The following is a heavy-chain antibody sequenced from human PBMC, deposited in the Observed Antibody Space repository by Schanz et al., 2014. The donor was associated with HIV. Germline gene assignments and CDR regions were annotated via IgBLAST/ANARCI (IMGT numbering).Heavy chain of an antibody. CDR2: MNPNSGNT. CDR3: ARANFGGYEGPDY. J-gene: IGHJ4*02. V-gene: IGHV1-8*01. CDR1: GYTFTNYD. D-gene: IGHD5-12*01. Sequence: QVQLVQSGAGVKKPGASVKVSCKTSGYTFTNYDINWVRKASGQGFEWMGWMNPNSGNTGYAQKFQGRVTLTRNTSRSTAYMELSSMRSEDTAVFYCARANFGGYEGPDYWGQGMLVTVSS.